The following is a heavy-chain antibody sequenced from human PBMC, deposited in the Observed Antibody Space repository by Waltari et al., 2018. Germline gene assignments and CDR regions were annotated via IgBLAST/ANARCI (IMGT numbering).Heavy chain of an antibody. CDR3: ARVATKTYSSPVPGRPYYYGMDV. CDR1: GFTFSRYW. Sequence: EEQLVESGGGLAQPGESLRLSCAASGFTFSRYWMDWVRQAPGKGLVWVAGISSAGRTTTYADAVKGRFTITRDNAKNTLYVQMNRLRAEDTAVYYCARVATKTYSSPVPGRPYYYGMDVWGQGTTVTVSS. CDR2: ISSAGRTT. D-gene: IGHD3-22*01. J-gene: IGHJ6*02. V-gene: IGHV3-74*01.